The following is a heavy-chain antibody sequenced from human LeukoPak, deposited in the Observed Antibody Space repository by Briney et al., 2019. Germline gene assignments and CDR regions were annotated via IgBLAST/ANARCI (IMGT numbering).Heavy chain of an antibody. V-gene: IGHV3-53*01. J-gene: IGHJ6*03. CDR1: GFTVSSNY. CDR3: ARTIFGVVTPPDYYYYYYMDV. Sequence: GGSLRLSCAASGFTVSSNYMSWVRQAPGKGLEWASVIYSGGSTYYADSVRGRFTISRDNSKNTLYLQMNSLRAEDTAVYYCARTIFGVVTPPDYYYYYYMDVWGKGTTVTVSS. D-gene: IGHD3-3*01. CDR2: IYSGGST.